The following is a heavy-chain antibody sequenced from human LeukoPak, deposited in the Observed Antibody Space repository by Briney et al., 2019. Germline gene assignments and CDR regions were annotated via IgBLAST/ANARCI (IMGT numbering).Heavy chain of an antibody. V-gene: IGHV1-69*04. CDR1: GVTFSSYA. D-gene: IGHD3-16*02. CDR2: IIPILGIA. CDR3: ARDSYDYVWGSYRYRWFDP. J-gene: IGHJ5*02. Sequence: SVKVSCKASGVTFSSYAISWVRQAPGQGLEWMGRIIPILGIANYAQKFQGRVTITADKSTSTAYMELSSLRSEDTAVYYCARDSYDYVWGSYRYRWFDPWGQGTLVTVSS.